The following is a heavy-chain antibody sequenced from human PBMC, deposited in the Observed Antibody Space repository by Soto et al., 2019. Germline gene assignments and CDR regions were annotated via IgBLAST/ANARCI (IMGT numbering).Heavy chain of an antibody. CDR2: IWSDGSNE. Sequence: QVQLVESGGGVVQPGMSLRLSCAASGFTFSTYGVHWVRQAPGKGLEWVAVIWSDGSNEYYADSVKGRFTISRGNSKNTXXXXXXXXXXXXXXXXYCXRDXXXXXXXYYGMDVWGQGTTVTVSS. CDR1: GFTFSTYG. CDR3: XRDXXXXXXXYYGMDV. V-gene: IGHV3-33*01. D-gene: IGHD2-8*02. J-gene: IGHJ6*02.